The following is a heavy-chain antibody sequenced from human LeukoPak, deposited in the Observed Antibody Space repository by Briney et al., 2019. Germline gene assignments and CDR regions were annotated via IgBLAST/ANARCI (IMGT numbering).Heavy chain of an antibody. V-gene: IGHV3-21*01. CDR1: GFTFSSYS. D-gene: IGHD4-11*01. J-gene: IGHJ4*02. CDR3: ARDPYSGLFDY. CDR2: ISTSSSYI. Sequence: GGSLRLSCAASGFTFSSYSMNWVRQAPGKGLEWVSSISTSSSYIYYADSVKGRFTISRDNAKNSLYLQMNSLRAEDTAVYYCARDPYSGLFDYWGQGTLVTDSS.